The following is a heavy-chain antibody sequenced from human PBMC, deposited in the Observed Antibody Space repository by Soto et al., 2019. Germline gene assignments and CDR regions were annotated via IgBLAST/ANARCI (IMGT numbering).Heavy chain of an antibody. CDR3: ARDEGLIYYYYYGMDV. J-gene: IGHJ6*02. Sequence: GSLRLSCASSGFTFSSYSMNCVLQAPGKGLEWVSSISSSSSYIYYADSVKGRFTISRDNAKNSLYLQMNSLRAEDTAVYYCARDEGLIYYYYYGMDVWGQGTTVTVS. CDR2: ISSSSSYI. CDR1: GFTFSSYS. D-gene: IGHD3-22*01. V-gene: IGHV3-21*01.